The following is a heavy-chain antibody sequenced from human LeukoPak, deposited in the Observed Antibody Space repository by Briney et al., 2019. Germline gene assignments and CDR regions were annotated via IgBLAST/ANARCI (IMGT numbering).Heavy chain of an antibody. V-gene: IGHV1-18*01. CDR2: ISANSGNT. CDR1: GYSFTSYG. J-gene: IGHJ4*02. CDR3: ARDAADKVRGGDY. D-gene: IGHD6-25*01. Sequence: ASMKVSCKASGYSFTSYGIRWVRQPPGQGLEWMGWISANSGNTNYTQKFKGRVTMTIDTSTNPAYMELRSLRSDDTAVYFCARDAADKVRGGDYWGQGSMVTVSS.